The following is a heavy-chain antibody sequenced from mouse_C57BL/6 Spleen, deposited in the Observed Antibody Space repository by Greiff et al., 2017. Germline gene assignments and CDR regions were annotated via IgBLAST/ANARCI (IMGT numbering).Heavy chain of an antibody. CDR3: ARHYYGISYNAMDY. D-gene: IGHD1-1*01. V-gene: IGHV1-64*01. CDR2: IHPNSGST. CDR1: GYTFTSYW. Sequence: QVQLQQPGAELVKPGASVKLSCKASGYTFTSYWMHWVKQRPGQGLEWIGMIHPNSGSTNYNEKFKSKATLTVDKSSSTAYMQLSSLTSEDSAVYDCARHYYGISYNAMDYWGQGTSVTVSS. J-gene: IGHJ4*01.